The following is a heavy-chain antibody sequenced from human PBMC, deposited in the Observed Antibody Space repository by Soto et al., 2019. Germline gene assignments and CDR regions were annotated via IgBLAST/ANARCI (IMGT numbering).Heavy chain of an antibody. V-gene: IGHV3-23*01. CDR1: GFTFSSYA. J-gene: IGHJ4*02. CDR2: ISGSGGST. CDR3: AKGIGGGNSAVYYFDY. Sequence: LRLSCAASGFTFSSYAMSWVRQAPGKGLEWVSAISGSGGSTYYADSVKGRFTISRDNSKNTLYLQMNSLRAEDTAVYYCAKGIGGGNSAVYYFDYWGQGTLVTVSS. D-gene: IGHD2-21*02.